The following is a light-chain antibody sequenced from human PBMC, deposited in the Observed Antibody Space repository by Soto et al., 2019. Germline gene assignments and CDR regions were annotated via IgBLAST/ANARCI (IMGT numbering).Light chain of an antibody. V-gene: IGKV1-39*01. CDR1: QSIGRF. CDR2: VAS. Sequence: DIQMTQSPSSLSASVGDRVTITCRASQSIGRFLNWHQQKPGKPPNVLINVASTLRSGVPSRFSGSGSGTDFNLTINSLQPEDFATYFCQQSFNTPLTFGGGTKVDIK. J-gene: IGKJ4*01. CDR3: QQSFNTPLT.